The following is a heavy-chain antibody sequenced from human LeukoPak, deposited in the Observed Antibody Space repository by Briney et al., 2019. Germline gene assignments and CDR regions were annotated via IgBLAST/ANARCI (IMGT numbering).Heavy chain of an antibody. Sequence: SETLSLTCTVSGGSISSYYWSWIRQPPGKGLEWIGYIYYSGSTNYNPSLKSRVTISVDTSKNQFSLKLSSVTAADTAVYYCARVGSSSSTRFDYWGQGTLVTVSS. CDR3: ARVGSSSSTRFDY. V-gene: IGHV4-59*01. CDR2: IYYSGST. D-gene: IGHD6-13*01. J-gene: IGHJ4*02. CDR1: GGSISSYY.